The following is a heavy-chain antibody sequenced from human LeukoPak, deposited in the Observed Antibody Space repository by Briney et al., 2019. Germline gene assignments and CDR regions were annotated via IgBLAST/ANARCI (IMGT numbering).Heavy chain of an antibody. J-gene: IGHJ4*02. CDR1: GFTFSRYW. V-gene: IGHV3-7*02. CDR2: IKEDGSVK. D-gene: IGHD2/OR15-2a*01. CDR3: AASISMFDY. Sequence: QPGGSLRLSCAASGFTFSRYWMSWVRQAPGIGLEWVANIKEDGSVKYYVESVKGRFTISRDNAKNSLYLQMNSLRAEDTAVYYCAASISMFDYWGQGTLVTVSS.